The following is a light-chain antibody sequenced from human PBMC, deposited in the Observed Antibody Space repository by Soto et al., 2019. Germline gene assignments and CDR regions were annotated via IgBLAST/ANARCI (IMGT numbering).Light chain of an antibody. CDR1: SSNIGNNA. V-gene: IGLV1-36*01. CDR3: AAWDDSLNAVV. J-gene: IGLJ2*01. Sequence: QSVVTQPPSVSGAPRQRVTISCSGSSSNIGNNAVNWYQQLPGKAPKLLIYYDNLLPSGVSGRFSGSKSGTSAFLAISGLQSEDEADYYCAAWDDSLNAVVFGGGTKLTVL. CDR2: YDN.